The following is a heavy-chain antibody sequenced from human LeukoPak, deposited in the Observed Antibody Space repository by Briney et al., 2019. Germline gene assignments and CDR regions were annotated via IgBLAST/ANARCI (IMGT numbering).Heavy chain of an antibody. J-gene: IGHJ2*01. CDR2: IYHSGST. CDR3: ASRSGELWYFDL. Sequence: SETLSLTCAVSRASIHSHHWSWIRHPPGKGLEWIGYIYHSGSTNYNPSVKSRVTISVDTSKNEFSLKLNSVTAADTAVYYSASRSGELWYFDLWGRGTLVTVSS. D-gene: IGHD3-10*01. CDR1: RASIHSHH. V-gene: IGHV4-59*11.